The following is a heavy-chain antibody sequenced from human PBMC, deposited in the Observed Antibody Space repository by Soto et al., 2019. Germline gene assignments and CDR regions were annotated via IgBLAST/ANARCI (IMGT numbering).Heavy chain of an antibody. Sequence: SETLSLTCAVYGGSFSGYYWSWIRQPPGKGLEWIGEINHSGSTNYNPSLKSRVTISVDTSKNQFSLKLSSVTAADTAVYYCARGGTRMTTVTRSTAFVFRRLIWFDPWGQGTLVTVSS. CDR1: GGSFSGYY. CDR3: ARGGTRMTTVTRSTAFVFRRLIWFDP. D-gene: IGHD4-17*01. V-gene: IGHV4-34*01. J-gene: IGHJ5*02. CDR2: INHSGST.